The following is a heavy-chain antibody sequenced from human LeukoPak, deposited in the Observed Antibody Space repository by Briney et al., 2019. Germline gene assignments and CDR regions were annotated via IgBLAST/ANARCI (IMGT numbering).Heavy chain of an antibody. CDR1: GSSISSGYH. CDR2: IYHTGNT. CDR3: ARGATNARSDNIGYDYYYYHVDA. J-gene: IGHJ6*03. V-gene: IGHV4-38-2*01. D-gene: IGHD3-22*01. Sequence: SETLSLACVVSGSSISSGYHWGWIRQPPGKGLEWIGSIYHTGNTYYNPSLKSRVTISVNTSKNQFSLKLSSVTATDTAVYYCARGATNARSDNIGYDYYYYHVDASGEETTVTVSS.